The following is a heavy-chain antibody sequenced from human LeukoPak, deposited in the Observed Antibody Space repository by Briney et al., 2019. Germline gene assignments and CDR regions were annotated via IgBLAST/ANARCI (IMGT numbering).Heavy chain of an antibody. V-gene: IGHV3-30*04. Sequence: GGSLRLSCAGSGFTFSSYAMHWVRQAPGKRLEWVAVISYDGSDKYYADSVKGRFTISRDNSKNTLYLQMNSLRAEDTAVYYCARDLDMITMVRGATYYFDYWGQGTLVTVSS. CDR2: ISYDGSDK. J-gene: IGHJ4*02. CDR3: ARDLDMITMVRGATYYFDY. CDR1: GFTFSSYA. D-gene: IGHD3-10*01.